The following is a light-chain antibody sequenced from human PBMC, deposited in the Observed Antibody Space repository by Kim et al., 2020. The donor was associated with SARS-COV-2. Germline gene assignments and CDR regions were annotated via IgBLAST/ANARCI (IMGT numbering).Light chain of an antibody. CDR1: QSVSSY. CDR3: QHRSNWSI. V-gene: IGKV3-11*01. Sequence: EIVLTQSPATLSLSPGERATLSCRASQSVSSYFACYQQKPGQARRLLFCAASNMASGIPARFSGSGSATVFTITISRLDHEDYVFYYWQHRSNWSIVGQGNKLE. J-gene: IGKJ2*01. CDR2: AAS.